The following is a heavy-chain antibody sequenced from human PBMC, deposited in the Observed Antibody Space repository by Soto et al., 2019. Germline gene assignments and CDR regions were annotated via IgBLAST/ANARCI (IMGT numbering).Heavy chain of an antibody. CDR2: IYYSGST. V-gene: IGHV4-59*01. J-gene: IGHJ4*02. Sequence: PSETLSLTCTVSGGSISSYYWSWIRQPPGKGLEWIGYIYYSGSTNYNPSLKSRVTISVDTSKNQFSLKLSSVTAADTAVYYCARDGYSGYGPFDYWGQGTLVTVSS. CDR3: ARDGYSGYGPFDY. CDR1: GGSISSYY. D-gene: IGHD5-12*01.